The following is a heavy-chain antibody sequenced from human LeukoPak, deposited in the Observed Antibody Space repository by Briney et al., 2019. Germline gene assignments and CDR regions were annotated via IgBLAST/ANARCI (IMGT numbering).Heavy chain of an antibody. CDR1: GFTFSDYY. CDR2: ISRSSSYT. J-gene: IGHJ4*02. D-gene: IGHD2-2*01. CDR3: ARGCCSSTSSPLDY. V-gene: IGHV3-11*06. Sequence: PGGSLRLSCAASGFTFSDYYMSWIRQAPGKGLEWVSYISRSSSYTNYADSVKGRFTISRDNAKNSLYLQMNSLRAEDTAVYYCARGCCSSTSSPLDYWGQGTLVTVSS.